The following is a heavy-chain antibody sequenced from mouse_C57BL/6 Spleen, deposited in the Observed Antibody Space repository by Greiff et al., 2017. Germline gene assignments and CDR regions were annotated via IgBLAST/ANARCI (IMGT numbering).Heavy chain of an antibody. CDR2: ISYSGST. D-gene: IGHD1-1*01. CDR1: GYSITSGYD. Sequence: VQLKQPGPGMVKPSQSLSLTCTVTGYSITSGYDWHWIRHFPGNKLEWMGYISYSGSTNYNPSLKSRITITHDTSKNHFFLELKSVTTADTATYYCAREGYYGSGPDVWGTGATVTGSS. CDR3: AREGYYGSGPDV. J-gene: IGHJ1*03. V-gene: IGHV3-1*01.